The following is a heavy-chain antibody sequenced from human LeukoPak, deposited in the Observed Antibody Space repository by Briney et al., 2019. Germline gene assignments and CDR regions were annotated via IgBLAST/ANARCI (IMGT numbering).Heavy chain of an antibody. CDR1: GGSISSYY. D-gene: IGHD3-10*01. J-gene: IGHJ6*04. CDR2: IYYSGST. CDR3: ARDLGVVTMVRGVNRYYYYGMDV. Sequence: SSETLSLTCTVSGGSISSYYWSWIRQPPGKGLEWIGYIYYSGSTNYNPSLKSRVTISVDTSKNQFSLKLSSVTAADTAVYYCARDLGVVTMVRGVNRYYYYGMDVWGKGTTVTVSS. V-gene: IGHV4-59*01.